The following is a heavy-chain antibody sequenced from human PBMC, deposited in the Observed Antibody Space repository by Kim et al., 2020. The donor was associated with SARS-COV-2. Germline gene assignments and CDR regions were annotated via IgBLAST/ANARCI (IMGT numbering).Heavy chain of an antibody. J-gene: IGHJ4*02. CDR3: ATSVFGDNY. D-gene: IGHD3-10*02. CDR2: INQDGSES. Sequence: GGSLRLSCAASGFTFSHDWMTWVRQAPGKGLEWVANINQDGSESYYVDSVKGRFTISRDNAKNSLYLQMNSLRVEDTAVYYCATSVFGDNYWGQGTLVSV. V-gene: IGHV3-7*01. CDR1: GFTFSHDW.